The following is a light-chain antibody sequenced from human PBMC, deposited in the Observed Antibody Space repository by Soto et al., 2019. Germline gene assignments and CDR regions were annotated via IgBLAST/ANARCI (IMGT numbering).Light chain of an antibody. Sequence: EIVLTQSPGTLSLSPGERASLSCRASQSVSSEKLAWYQQKPGQAPRLLIFGASSRATGIPDRFSGSGSGTDFTLTISRLEPEDFAVYYCQQYGSSPFTFGLGTKVDIK. CDR1: QSVSSEK. CDR3: QQYGSSPFT. CDR2: GAS. V-gene: IGKV3-20*01. J-gene: IGKJ3*01.